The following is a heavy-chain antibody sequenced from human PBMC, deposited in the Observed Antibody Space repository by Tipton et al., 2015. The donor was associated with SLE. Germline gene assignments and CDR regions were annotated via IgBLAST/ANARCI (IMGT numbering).Heavy chain of an antibody. CDR3: ARESHSGYDGGFDY. V-gene: IGHV1-69*13. CDR2: IIPIFGTA. D-gene: IGHD5-12*01. CDR1: GGTFSSYA. J-gene: IGHJ4*02. Sequence: QSGPEVKKPGSSVKVSCKASGGTFSSYAISWVRQAPGQGLEWMGRIIPIFGTANYAQKFQGRVTITADESTSTAYMELRSLRSDDTAVYYCARESHSGYDGGFDYWGQGTLVTVSS.